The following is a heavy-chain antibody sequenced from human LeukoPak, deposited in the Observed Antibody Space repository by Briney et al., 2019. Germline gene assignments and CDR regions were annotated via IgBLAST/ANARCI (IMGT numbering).Heavy chain of an antibody. V-gene: IGHV1-2*02. D-gene: IGHD3-10*01. CDR1: GYTFTGYY. CDR3: ASGVHVDGSGSYYLDY. CDR2: INPNSGGT. J-gene: IGHJ4*02. Sequence: GASVKVSCKASGYTFTGYYMHWVRQAPGQGLEWMGWINPNSGGTNYAQKFQGRVTMTRNTSISTAYMELSSLRSEDTAVYYCASGVHVDGSGSYYLDYWGQGTLITVSS.